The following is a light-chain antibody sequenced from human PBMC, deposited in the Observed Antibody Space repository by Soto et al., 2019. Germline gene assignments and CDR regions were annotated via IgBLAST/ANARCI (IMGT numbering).Light chain of an antibody. CDR2: DVN. V-gene: IGLV2-11*01. J-gene: IGLJ3*02. CDR3: CSYTGTYTWV. Sequence: QYALTQPRSVSGSPGQSVTISCTGTSSDVGGYNYVSWYQQYPGKAPKFVIYDVNKRPSGVPDRFSGSKSGNTASLTISGLQAEDEADYYCCSYTGTYTWVFGGGTKLTVL. CDR1: SSDVGGYNY.